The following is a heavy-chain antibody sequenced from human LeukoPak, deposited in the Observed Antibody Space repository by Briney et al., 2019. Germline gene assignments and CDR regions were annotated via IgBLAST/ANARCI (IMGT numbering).Heavy chain of an antibody. CDR2: IRYDGSNK. CDR3: AKVDGYYVGY. Sequence: GGSLRLSCAASRFTFSTYGMHWVRQAPGKGLEWVAFIRYDGSNKYYADSVKGRFTISRDNSKNTLYLQMNSLRAEDTAVYYCAKVDGYYVGYWGQGTLVTVSS. J-gene: IGHJ4*02. D-gene: IGHD5-24*01. CDR1: RFTFSTYG. V-gene: IGHV3-30*02.